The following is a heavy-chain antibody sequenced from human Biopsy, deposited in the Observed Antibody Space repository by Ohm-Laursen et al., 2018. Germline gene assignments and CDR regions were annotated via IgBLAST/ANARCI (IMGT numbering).Heavy chain of an antibody. V-gene: IGHV4-59*01. CDR3: ARATNSTGWPYYDFYGMDV. CDR1: GGSISSDY. J-gene: IGHJ6*02. CDR2: IYYSGST. D-gene: IGHD2/OR15-2a*01. Sequence: GTLSLTCTVSGGSISSDYWSWIRQTPGQGLEWIGSIYYSGSTNYNPSLKSRVTISVDTSKNQFSLRLNSVTAADTAVYYCARATNSTGWPYYDFYGMDVWGQGTTVTVSS.